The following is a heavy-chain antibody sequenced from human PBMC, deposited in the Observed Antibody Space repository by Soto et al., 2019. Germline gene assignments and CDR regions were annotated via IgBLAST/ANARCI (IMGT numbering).Heavy chain of an antibody. CDR3: ANQRYSSSWYPDY. CDR1: GFTFSSYA. V-gene: IGHV3-30-3*01. J-gene: IGHJ4*02. D-gene: IGHD6-13*01. CDR2: ISYDGSNK. Sequence: QVQLVESGGGVVQPGRSLKLSCAASGFTFSSYAMHWVRQAPGKGLEWVAVISYDGSNKYYADSVKGRFTISRDNSKNTLYLQMNSLRAEDTAVYHCANQRYSSSWYPDYWGQGTLVTVS.